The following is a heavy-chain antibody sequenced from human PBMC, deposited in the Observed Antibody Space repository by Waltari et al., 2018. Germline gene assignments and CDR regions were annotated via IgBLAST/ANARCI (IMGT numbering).Heavy chain of an antibody. CDR1: RFTFSSYW. V-gene: IGHV3-74*01. CDR2: IKTDGTTT. D-gene: IGHD3-10*01. Sequence: EVQLVESGGGLVQTGGSLSLSCAASRFTFSSYWMHWVRQAPGKGLVWVSCIKTDGTTTNYADSVKGRFTISRDNAKNTLYLQMNSLRAEDTAVYYCTRGSFYNLWGQGTLVTVSS. CDR3: TRGSFYNL. J-gene: IGHJ4*02.